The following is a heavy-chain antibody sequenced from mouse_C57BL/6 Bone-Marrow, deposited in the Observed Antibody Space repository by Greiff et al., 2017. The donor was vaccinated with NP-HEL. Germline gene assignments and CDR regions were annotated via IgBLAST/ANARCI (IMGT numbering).Heavy chain of an antibody. CDR2: IYPRSGNT. Sequence: VKLMESGAELARPGASVKLSCKASGYTFTSYGISWVKQRTGQGLEWIGEIYPRSGNTYYNEKFKGKATLTADKSSSTAYMELRSLTSEDSAVYFCAREGGVYPRIFDYWGQGTTLTVSS. CDR3: AREGGVYPRIFDY. V-gene: IGHV1-81*01. J-gene: IGHJ2*01. CDR1: GYTFTSYG.